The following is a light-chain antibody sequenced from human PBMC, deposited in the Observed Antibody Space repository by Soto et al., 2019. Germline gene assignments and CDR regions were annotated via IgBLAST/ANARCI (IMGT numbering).Light chain of an antibody. CDR2: AAS. CDR1: QSVSSG. CDR3: HQYDNWPRT. V-gene: IGKV3-15*01. Sequence: EIVLTQSAATLSVSAGERAALSWGTSQSVSSGLAWYQQKPGQAPRLLIYAASTRATGIPARFSGSGSGTEFNLTISSLQSEDSAIYYCHQYDNWPRTFGQGTKVDIK. J-gene: IGKJ1*01.